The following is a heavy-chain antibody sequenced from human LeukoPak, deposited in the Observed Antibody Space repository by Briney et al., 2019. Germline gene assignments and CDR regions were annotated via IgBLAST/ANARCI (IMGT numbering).Heavy chain of an antibody. CDR1: GYTFTGYY. Sequence: ASVKVSCKASGYTFTGYYMHWVRQAPGQGLEWMGWINAYNGNTNYAQKLQGRVTMTADTSTSTAYMELRSLRSDDTAVYYCARGVLLWFGELLGYFDYWGQGTLVTVSS. J-gene: IGHJ4*02. D-gene: IGHD3-10*01. CDR3: ARGVLLWFGELLGYFDY. CDR2: INAYNGNT. V-gene: IGHV1-18*04.